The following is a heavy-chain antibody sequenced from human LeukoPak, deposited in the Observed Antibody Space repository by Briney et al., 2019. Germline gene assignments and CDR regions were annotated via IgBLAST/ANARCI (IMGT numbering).Heavy chain of an antibody. D-gene: IGHD2-2*01. J-gene: IGHJ3*02. CDR1: GGSISSGSYY. V-gene: IGHV4-61*02. CDR2: IYTTGST. Sequence: SETLSLTSTVSGGSISSGSYYWSWIRQPAGKGLEWIGRIYTTGSTNYNPSLKSRVTISVDTSKNQFSLKLSSVTAADTAVYYCARGWSLYVVVPAAITQGGAFDIWGQGTMVTVSS. CDR3: ARGWSLYVVVPAAITQGGAFDI.